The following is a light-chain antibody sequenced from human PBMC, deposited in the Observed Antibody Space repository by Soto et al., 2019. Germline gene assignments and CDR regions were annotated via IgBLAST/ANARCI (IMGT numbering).Light chain of an antibody. V-gene: IGKV3-20*01. CDR2: GAS. CDR3: QQSYSTPPT. J-gene: IGKJ4*01. Sequence: ATLSCRYSQSVSSSYLAWYQQKPGQAPRLLIYGASSRATGVPDTFSGSGSGTDFTLTISSLQPEDFATYYCQQSYSTPPTFGGGTKVDIK. CDR1: QSVSSSY.